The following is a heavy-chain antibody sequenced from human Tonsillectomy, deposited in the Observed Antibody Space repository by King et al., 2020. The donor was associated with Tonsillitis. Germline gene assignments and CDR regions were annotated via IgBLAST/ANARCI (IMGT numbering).Heavy chain of an antibody. V-gene: IGHV3-15*01. D-gene: IGHD1-1*01. CDR3: TTEGTDNYYYYGMDV. J-gene: IGHJ6*02. CDR1: GFTFSNAW. Sequence: VQLVESGGGLVKPGGSLRLSCAASGFTFSNAWMSWVRQAPGKGLEWVGRIKSKTDGGTTDYAAPVKGRFTISRDDSKNTLYLQMNSLKTEDTTVYYRTTEGTDNYYYYGMDVWGQGTTVTVSS. CDR2: IKSKTDGGTT.